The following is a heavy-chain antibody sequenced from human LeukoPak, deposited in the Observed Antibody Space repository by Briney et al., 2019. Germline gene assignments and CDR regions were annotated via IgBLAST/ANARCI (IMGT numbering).Heavy chain of an antibody. D-gene: IGHD5-12*01. V-gene: IGHV1-69*04. CDR3: ARRGESPGEYFQY. CDR1: GGSFSNYV. J-gene: IGHJ1*01. Sequence: SVKVSCKSSGGSFSNYVISWVRQAPGQRPEWMGRIIPMTGMPNYSPKSLGRITITADISTSTAYLELSSLRSDDTAVYFCARRGESPGEYFQYWGQGTLVTVSS. CDR2: IIPMTGMP.